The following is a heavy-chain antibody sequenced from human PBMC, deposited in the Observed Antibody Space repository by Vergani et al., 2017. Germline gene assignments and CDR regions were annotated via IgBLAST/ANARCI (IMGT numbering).Heavy chain of an antibody. CDR2: ISAYNGNT. CDR1: GYTFTSYG. V-gene: IGHV1-18*01. J-gene: IGHJ6*03. CDR3: ARTPASFYYYYYYMDV. Sequence: QLVQSGPEAKKPGTSVKVSCKASGYTFTSYGISWVRQAPGQGLEWMGWISAYNGNTNYAQKLQGRVTMTTDTSTSTAYMELRSLRSDDTAVYYCARTPASFYYYYYYMDVWGKGTTVTVSS.